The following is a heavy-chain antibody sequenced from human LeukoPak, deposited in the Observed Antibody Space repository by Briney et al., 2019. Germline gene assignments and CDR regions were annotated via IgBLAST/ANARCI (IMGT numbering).Heavy chain of an antibody. J-gene: IGHJ4*02. CDR3: AVDYDILTGYYTDPAPFDY. V-gene: IGHV3-21*01. CDR2: ISSSSSYI. Sequence: GGSLRLSCAASGFTSSSYSMNWVRQAPGKGLEWVSSISSSSSYIYYADSVKGRFTISRDNAKNSLYLQMNSLRAEDTAVYYCAVDYDILTGYYTDPAPFDYWGQGTLVTVSS. D-gene: IGHD3-9*01. CDR1: GFTSSSYS.